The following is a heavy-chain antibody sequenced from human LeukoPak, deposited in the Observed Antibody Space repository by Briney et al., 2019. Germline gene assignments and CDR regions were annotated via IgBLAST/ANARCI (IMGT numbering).Heavy chain of an antibody. CDR1: GYTFTSYD. D-gene: IGHD2-2*01. J-gene: IGHJ4*02. CDR3: ARDIEARFEEVVPAALDY. CDR2: MNPNSGNT. V-gene: IGHV1-8*01. Sequence: GASVKVSCKASGYTFTSYDINWVRQATGQGLEWMGWMNPNSGNTGYAQKLQGRVTMTTDTSTSTAYMELRSLRSDDTAVYYCARDIEARFEEVVPAALDYWGQGTLVTVSS.